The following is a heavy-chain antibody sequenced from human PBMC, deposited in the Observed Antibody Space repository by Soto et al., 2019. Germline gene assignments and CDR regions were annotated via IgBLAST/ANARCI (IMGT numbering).Heavy chain of an antibody. J-gene: IGHJ6*03. D-gene: IGHD3-16*01. V-gene: IGHV4-39*01. CDR2: IYYSGST. CDR3: ARIRLLGGIYYYSYNRDV. Sequence: SETLSLTCTVSGGSISSVHYYWGWIRQPPGKGLEWIGTIYYSGSTYYNPSPKSRVTISLDTSRNQFSLKLTSVTAADTAVYYGARIRLLGGIYYYSYNRDVWGTGTTATSS. CDR1: GGSISSVHYY.